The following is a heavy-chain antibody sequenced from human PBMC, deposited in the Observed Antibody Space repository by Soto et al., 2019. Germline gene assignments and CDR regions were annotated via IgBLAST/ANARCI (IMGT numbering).Heavy chain of an antibody. D-gene: IGHD3-3*01. CDR2: ISAYNGNT. Sequence: ASVKVSCKASGYTFTSYGISWVRQAPGQGLEWMGWISAYNGNTNYAQKLQGRVTMTTDTSTSTAYMELRSLRSDDTAVYYCARSGSITIFGVVTDYYYYCMDVWGQGTTVTVSS. J-gene: IGHJ6*02. CDR3: ARSGSITIFGVVTDYYYYCMDV. CDR1: GYTFTSYG. V-gene: IGHV1-18*04.